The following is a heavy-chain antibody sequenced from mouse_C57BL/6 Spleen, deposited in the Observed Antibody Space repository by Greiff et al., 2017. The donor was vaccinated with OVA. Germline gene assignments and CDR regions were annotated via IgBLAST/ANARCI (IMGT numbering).Heavy chain of an antibody. V-gene: IGHV1-26*01. Sequence: EVQLQQSGPELVKPGASVKISCKASGYTFTDYYMNWVKQSHGKSLEWIGDINPNNGGTSYNQKFKGKATLTVDKSSSTAYMELRSLTSEDSAVYYCARRGYYGSSYEDAMDYWGQGTSVTVSS. D-gene: IGHD1-1*01. CDR3: ARRGYYGSSYEDAMDY. CDR1: GYTFTDYY. J-gene: IGHJ4*01. CDR2: INPNNGGT.